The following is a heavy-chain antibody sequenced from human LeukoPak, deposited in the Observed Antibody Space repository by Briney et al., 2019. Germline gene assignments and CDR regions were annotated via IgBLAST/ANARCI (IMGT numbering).Heavy chain of an antibody. CDR2: IIHSGST. D-gene: IGHD2-15*01. J-gene: IGHJ4*02. CDR3: ARGRPLLRYYCSGGSCYSVGFDY. Sequence: SETLSLTCAVYGGSFSGYNWSWIRQPPGKGLEWIGEIIHSGSTYYNPSLKSRVTISVDTSKNQFSLKLSSVTAADTAVYYCARGRPLLRYYCSGGSCYSVGFDYWGQGTLVTVSS. CDR1: GGSFSGYN. V-gene: IGHV4-34*01.